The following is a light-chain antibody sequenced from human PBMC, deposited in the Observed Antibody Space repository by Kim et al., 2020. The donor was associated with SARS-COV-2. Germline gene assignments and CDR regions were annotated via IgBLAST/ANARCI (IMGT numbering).Light chain of an antibody. J-gene: IGKJ1*01. CDR2: AAS. Sequence: EIVLTQSPGPLSLSPGERASLSCRASQSVNNNSLAWYQQKPGQAPRLLIYAASSRATGIPDRFSGSGSGTDFTLTISRLEPEDFAVYYCQQYGSSPRTFGQGTKVDIK. CDR3: QQYGSSPRT. V-gene: IGKV3-20*01. CDR1: QSVNNNS.